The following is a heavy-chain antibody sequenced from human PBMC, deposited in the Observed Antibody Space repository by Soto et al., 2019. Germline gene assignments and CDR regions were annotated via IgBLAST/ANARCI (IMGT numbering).Heavy chain of an antibody. CDR3: ARDQNAYYDFWSGYI. J-gene: IGHJ4*02. D-gene: IGHD3-3*01. V-gene: IGHV3-30-3*01. CDR1: GFTFSNYA. Sequence: GGSLRLSCAASGFTFSNYAMHWVRQAPGKGLEWVAIISYDGSNKYYADSVKGRFTISRDKSKNTLYLQMNSLRAEDTAVYYCARDQNAYYDFWSGYIWGRGTLVTVSS. CDR2: ISYDGSNK.